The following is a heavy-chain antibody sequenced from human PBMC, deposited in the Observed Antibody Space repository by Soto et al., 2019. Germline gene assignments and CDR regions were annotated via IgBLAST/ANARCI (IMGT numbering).Heavy chain of an antibody. V-gene: IGHV3-7*01. J-gene: IGHJ4*02. CDR3: VEGLAPEWL. CDR1: GITFSRYW. D-gene: IGHD5-12*01. CDR2: IKQDGSEK. Sequence: PGGSLRLSCAASGITFSRYWMSWVRQAPGKGLEWVANIKQDGSEKYYVDSVKGRFTISRDNAKNSLYLQMNSLRAEDTAVYYCVEGLAPEWLWGQGTLVTVPQ.